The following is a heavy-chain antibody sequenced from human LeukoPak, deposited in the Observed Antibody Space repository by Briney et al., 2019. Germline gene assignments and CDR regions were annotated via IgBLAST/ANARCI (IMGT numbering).Heavy chain of an antibody. Sequence: SGTLSLTCAVPGVSISNNHWWSWVRQPPGKRLEWIGEINHRGSTYYNPSPKSRVTISVDLSKNQFSLRLRSVTAADTAIYYCARGQRGFPYWGQGTLVTVSS. V-gene: IGHV4-4*02. CDR1: GVSISNNHW. CDR2: INHRGST. CDR3: ARGQRGFPY. J-gene: IGHJ4*02. D-gene: IGHD5-12*01.